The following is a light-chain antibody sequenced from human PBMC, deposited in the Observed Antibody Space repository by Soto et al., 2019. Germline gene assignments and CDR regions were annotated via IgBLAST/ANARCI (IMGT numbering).Light chain of an antibody. V-gene: IGLV2-8*01. J-gene: IGLJ1*01. CDR1: SSDVGGYNY. CDR3: SSYAGSNNFGV. Sequence: QSALTQPPSASGSPGQSVTISCTGTSSDVGGYNYVSWYQQHPGKAPKLMIYEVSKRPSGVPDRFSGSKSGNTASLTVSGLQDEDEDDYYCSSYAGSNNFGVFGTGTKVTVL. CDR2: EVS.